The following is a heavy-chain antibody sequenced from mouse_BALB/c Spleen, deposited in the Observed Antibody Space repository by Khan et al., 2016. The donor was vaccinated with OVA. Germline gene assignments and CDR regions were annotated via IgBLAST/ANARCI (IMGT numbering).Heavy chain of an antibody. CDR2: ISSGGSYT. V-gene: IGHV5-6*01. Sequence: EVELVESAGDLVKPGGSLKLSCAVSGFTFSSFGMSWIRQTPDKRLEWVATISSGGSYTYYPHSVKGRFTISRDNAKNTLYLQMSSLKSEDTAMYYCARQYSNSFFEYWGQGTTLTVSS. CDR3: ARQYSNSFFEY. CDR1: GFTFSSFG. J-gene: IGHJ2*01. D-gene: IGHD2-5*01.